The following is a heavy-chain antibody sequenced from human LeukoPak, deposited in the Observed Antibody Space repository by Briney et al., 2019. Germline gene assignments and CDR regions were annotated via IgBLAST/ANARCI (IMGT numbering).Heavy chain of an antibody. CDR3: ARGAFNYYDTIGYSNDAFDI. V-gene: IGHV4-31*03. J-gene: IGHJ3*02. CDR2: IYYSGST. CDR1: GGSISSGGYY. Sequence: SETLSLTCTVSGGSISSGGYYWSWIRQHPGKGLEWIGYIYYSGSTYYNPSLKSRIIISVDTSKNRFSLKLSSVTAADTAVYFCARGAFNYYDTIGYSNDAFDIWGQGTMVTVSS. D-gene: IGHD3-22*01.